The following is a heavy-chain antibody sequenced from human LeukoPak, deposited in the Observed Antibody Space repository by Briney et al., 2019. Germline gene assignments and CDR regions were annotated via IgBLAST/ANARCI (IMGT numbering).Heavy chain of an antibody. CDR2: IHTEGTTI. Sequence: GGSLRLSCEASGLTFSNSWMHWDRQVPGNGRGWVSRIHTEGTTISYADSKKGRFTISRDNAKNTLYLQINSLRAEDTAVYYCARVSGLRMNEYYQHWGQGTLVTVAS. CDR3: ARVSGLRMNEYYQH. D-gene: IGHD3-9*01. J-gene: IGHJ1*01. CDR1: GLTFSNSW. V-gene: IGHV3-74*01.